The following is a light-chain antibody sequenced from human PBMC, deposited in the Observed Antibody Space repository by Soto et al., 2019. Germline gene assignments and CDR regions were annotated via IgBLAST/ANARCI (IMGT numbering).Light chain of an antibody. CDR3: QQYHTWPVT. Sequence: IVMTQSPATLSVAPGVRVTLSCRASQGISKKVAWYQHNPGQAPRLLISAVSTGATGVPARFSGSGSGTEFTLTINSLQSEDCATYYCQQYHTWPVTFGWGTKVEIK. CDR2: AVS. J-gene: IGKJ4*01. CDR1: QGISKK. V-gene: IGKV3-15*01.